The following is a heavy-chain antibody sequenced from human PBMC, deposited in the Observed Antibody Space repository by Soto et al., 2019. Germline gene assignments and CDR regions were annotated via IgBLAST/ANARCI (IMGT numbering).Heavy chain of an antibody. CDR3: ARHVSSSWSPFDY. Sequence: PSETLSLTCTVSGGSISNSSYYCGWIRQPPGKGLEWIGSIYYSGSTYYNPSLKSRVTISVDTSKNQFSLKLSSVTAADTAVYYCARHVSSSWSPFDYWGQGTLVTVPQ. CDR1: GGSISNSSYY. D-gene: IGHD6-13*01. J-gene: IGHJ4*02. V-gene: IGHV4-39*01. CDR2: IYYSGST.